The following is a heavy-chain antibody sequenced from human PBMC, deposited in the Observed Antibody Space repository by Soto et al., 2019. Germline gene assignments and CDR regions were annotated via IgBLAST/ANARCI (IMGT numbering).Heavy chain of an antibody. J-gene: IGHJ4*02. V-gene: IGHV3-23*01. CDR2: ISGSGGST. CDR3: AKVSRYSYGYRTFDY. CDR1: GFTFSSYA. Sequence: GGSLRLSCAASGFTFSSYAMSWVRQAPGKGLEWVSAISGSGGSTYYADSVKGRFTISRDNSKNTLYLQMNSLRAEDTAVYYCAKVSRYSYGYRTFDYWGQGTLVTVSS. D-gene: IGHD5-18*01.